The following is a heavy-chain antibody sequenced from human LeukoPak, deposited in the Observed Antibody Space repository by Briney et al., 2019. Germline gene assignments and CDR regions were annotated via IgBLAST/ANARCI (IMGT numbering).Heavy chain of an antibody. CDR2: IRYDGSNT. CDR1: GFIFSSYG. D-gene: IGHD3-10*01. J-gene: IGHJ6*03. CDR3: ARSLRVRGVPDYMDV. V-gene: IGHV3-30*02. Sequence: GGSLRLSCAASGFIFSSYGMHWVRQAPGKGLEWVAFIRYDGSNTYYADSVKGRFTISRDNSKNTLYLQMNSLRAEDTAVYYCARSLRVRGVPDYMDVWGKGTTAIISS.